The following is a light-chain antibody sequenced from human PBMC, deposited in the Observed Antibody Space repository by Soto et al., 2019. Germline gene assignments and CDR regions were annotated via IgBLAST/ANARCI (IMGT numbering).Light chain of an antibody. Sequence: QLVLTQPPSVSGSPGQSVTISCTGTSSDVGSYNRVSWYQQPPGTAPKLMIYEVSNRPSGVPDRFSGSKSGNTASLTISGLQAEDEADYYCSSYTSSSTLVFGTGTKLTVL. CDR1: SSDVGSYNR. V-gene: IGLV2-18*02. CDR2: EVS. J-gene: IGLJ1*01. CDR3: SSYTSSSTLV.